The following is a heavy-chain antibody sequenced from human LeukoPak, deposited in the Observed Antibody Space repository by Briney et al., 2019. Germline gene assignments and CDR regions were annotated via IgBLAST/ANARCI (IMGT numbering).Heavy chain of an antibody. J-gene: IGHJ4*02. CDR1: GFTFNSYG. CDR3: ARVVPPTDYGSGSYFWDHYYFDY. Sequence: GGSLRLSCAASGFTFNSYGMSWVRQAPGKGLEWVSAISGSGGSTYYADSEKGRFTISRDNSKNTMYLQMNSLRAEDTAVYYCARVVPPTDYGSGSYFWDHYYFDYWGQGTLVTVSS. CDR2: ISGSGGST. D-gene: IGHD3-10*01. V-gene: IGHV3-23*01.